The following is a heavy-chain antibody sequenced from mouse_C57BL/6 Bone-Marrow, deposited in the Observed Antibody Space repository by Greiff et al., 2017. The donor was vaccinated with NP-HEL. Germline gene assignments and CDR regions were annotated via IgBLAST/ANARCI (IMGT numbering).Heavy chain of an antibody. D-gene: IGHD2-5*01. V-gene: IGHV7-3*01. Sequence: EVHLVESGGGLVQPGGSLSLSCAASGFTFTDYYMSWVRQPPGKALEWLGFIRNKANGYTTEYSASVKGRFTISRDNSQSILYLQMNALRAEDSATYYCARLGDSNLNYYAMDYWGQGTSVTVSS. CDR1: GFTFTDYY. CDR3: ARLGDSNLNYYAMDY. J-gene: IGHJ4*01. CDR2: IRNKANGYTT.